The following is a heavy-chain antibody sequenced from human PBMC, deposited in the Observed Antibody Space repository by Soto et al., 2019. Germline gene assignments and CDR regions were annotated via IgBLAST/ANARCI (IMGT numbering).Heavy chain of an antibody. D-gene: IGHD3-10*01. V-gene: IGHV2-5*02. CDR2: IYWDGDK. CDR3: AHSRGAYYFDF. J-gene: IGHJ4*02. CDR1: GFSLSTNGVG. Sequence: QITLKESGPTLVKPTQTLTLTCTFSGFSLSTNGVGVGWIRQPPGKALEWLALIYWDGDKRYSPSLKSRLTLTKDTSKHQWVLTMTTMDPGDTATHYCAHSRGAYYFDFWGLGTLVTVSS.